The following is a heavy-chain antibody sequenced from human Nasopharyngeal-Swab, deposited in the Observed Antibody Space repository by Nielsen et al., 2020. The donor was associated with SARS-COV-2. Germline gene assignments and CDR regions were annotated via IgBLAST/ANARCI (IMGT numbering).Heavy chain of an antibody. Sequence: GESLKISCAASGFTFSSYGMHWVRQAPGKGLEWVAVISYDGSNKYYADSVKGRFTISRDNSENTLYLQMNSLRAEDTAVYYCAKDMGIADDSFDYWGQGTLVTVSS. V-gene: IGHV3-30*18. CDR1: GFTFSSYG. J-gene: IGHJ4*02. CDR2: ISYDGSNK. D-gene: IGHD6-13*01. CDR3: AKDMGIADDSFDY.